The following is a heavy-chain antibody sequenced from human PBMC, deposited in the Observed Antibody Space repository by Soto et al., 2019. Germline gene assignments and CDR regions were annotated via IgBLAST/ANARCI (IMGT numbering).Heavy chain of an antibody. V-gene: IGHV3-30*18. J-gene: IGHJ1*01. CDR1: GFTFSSYG. CDR2: ISYDGSNK. Sequence: QVQLVESGGGVVQPGRSLRLSCAASGFTFSSYGMHWVRQAPGKGLEWVAVISYDGSNKYYADSVKGRFTISRDNSKNXXYLQMNSLRAEDTAVYYCAKEGYCGGDCYAEYFQHWGQGTLVTVSS. D-gene: IGHD2-21*02. CDR3: AKEGYCGGDCYAEYFQH.